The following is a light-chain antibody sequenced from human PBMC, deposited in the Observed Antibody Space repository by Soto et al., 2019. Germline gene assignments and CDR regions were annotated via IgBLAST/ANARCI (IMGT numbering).Light chain of an antibody. J-gene: IGLJ3*02. Sequence: QSVLMQPPSVSAAPGQKVTISCSGSSSNIGNNYVSWYQQFPGTAPKLLIYDNKKRPSGIPDRFSASKSGTSATLGITGVQTGDEADYYCGTWDNSLSAGVFGGGTKLTVL. V-gene: IGLV1-51*01. CDR1: SSNIGNNY. CDR2: DNK. CDR3: GTWDNSLSAGV.